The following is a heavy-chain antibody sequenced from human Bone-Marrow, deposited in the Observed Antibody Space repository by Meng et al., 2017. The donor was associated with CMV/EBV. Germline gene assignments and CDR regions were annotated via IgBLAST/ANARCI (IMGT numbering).Heavy chain of an antibody. CDR3: ARLGEYYDFWSGFTFDY. CDR2: INHSGST. J-gene: IGHJ4*02. D-gene: IGHD3-3*01. V-gene: IGHV4-34*01. CDR1: GRSFRTYY. Sequence: GRSFRTYYWTWIRQPPGKGLEWVGEINHSGSTNYNPSLKSRVTISVDTSKNQFSLKLSSVTAADTAVYYCARLGEYYDFWSGFTFDYWGQGTLVTVSS.